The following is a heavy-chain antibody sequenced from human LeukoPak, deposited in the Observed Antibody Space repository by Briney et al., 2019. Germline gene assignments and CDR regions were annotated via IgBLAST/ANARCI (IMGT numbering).Heavy chain of an antibody. J-gene: IGHJ6*02. CDR1: GFSFSTYA. CDR2: ISTTSSYI. CDR3: AKDKSHSSWTSRYYYHGMDV. V-gene: IGHV3-21*04. Sequence: GGSLRLSCAASGFSFSTYAISWVRQAPGKGLEWVSCISTTSSYIFYADSVRGRFTISRDNPKNSLYLQMNSLRAEDTALYYCAKDKSHSSWTSRYYYHGMDVWGQGTTVTVSS. D-gene: IGHD6-13*01.